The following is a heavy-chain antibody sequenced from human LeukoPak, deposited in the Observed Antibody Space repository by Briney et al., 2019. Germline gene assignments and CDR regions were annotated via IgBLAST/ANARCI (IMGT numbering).Heavy chain of an antibody. J-gene: IGHJ4*02. V-gene: IGHV3-23*01. D-gene: IGHD3-10*01. CDR3: AKTMVRGVIIRQIDY. CDR1: GFTFSSYA. Sequence: GGSLGLSCAASGFTFSSYAMSWVRQAPGKGLEWVSAISGSGGSTYYADSVRGRFTISRDNSKNTLYLQMNSLRAEDTAVYYCAKTMVRGVIIRQIDYWGQGTLVTVSS. CDR2: ISGSGGST.